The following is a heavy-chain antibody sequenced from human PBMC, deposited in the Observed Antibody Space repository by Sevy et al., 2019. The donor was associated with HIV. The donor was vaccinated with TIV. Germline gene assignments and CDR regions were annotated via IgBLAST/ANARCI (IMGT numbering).Heavy chain of an antibody. Sequence: GGSLRLSCAASGFTFSTYGMHWVRQAPGKGLEWVAVIWFDESNTYYADSVKGRFTISRDIAKNTLHRQMNSRRAEDTAVYYCARDLEFYDYGDYGPAFMPDYWGQGTLVTVSS. J-gene: IGHJ4*02. V-gene: IGHV3-33*01. CDR2: IWFDESNT. CDR1: GFTFSTYG. CDR3: ARDLEFYDYGDYGPAFMPDY. D-gene: IGHD4-17*01.